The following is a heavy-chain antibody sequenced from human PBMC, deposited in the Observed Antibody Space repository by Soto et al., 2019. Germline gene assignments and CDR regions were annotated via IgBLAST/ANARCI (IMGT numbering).Heavy chain of an antibody. J-gene: IGHJ5*02. CDR1: GYTFTRYY. D-gene: IGHD2-15*01. Sequence: ASVKVSCKASGYTFTRYYMHWVRQAPGQGLEWMGIINPSGGSTSYAQKFQGRVTMTRDTSTSTVYMELSSLRSEDTAVYYCARDQGSGAWFDPWGQATLVTVSS. CDR2: INPSGGST. CDR3: ARDQGSGAWFDP. V-gene: IGHV1-46*01.